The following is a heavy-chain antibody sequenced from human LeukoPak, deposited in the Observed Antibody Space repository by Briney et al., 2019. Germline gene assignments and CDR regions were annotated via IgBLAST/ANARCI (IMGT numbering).Heavy chain of an antibody. CDR2: ISYSGANT. D-gene: IGHD3-10*01. J-gene: IGHJ4*02. Sequence: PGGSQRLSCAASGFTFRSYGMTWVRQPPGEGLEGVSSISYSGANTYYTDPVKGRFTISRDNSKNTLYLQMNGLKAEDTGVYYCAEDRFFGDCDYWGQGTRITVSS. V-gene: IGHV3-23*01. CDR3: AEDRFFGDCDY. CDR1: GFTFRSYG.